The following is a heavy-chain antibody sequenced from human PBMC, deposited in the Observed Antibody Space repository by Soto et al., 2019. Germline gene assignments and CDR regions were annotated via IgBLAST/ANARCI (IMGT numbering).Heavy chain of an antibody. CDR1: GGSISSGDYY. CDR3: DRAQAAPEWFDP. J-gene: IGHJ5*02. CDR2: IYYSGST. D-gene: IGHD2-15*01. V-gene: IGHV4-30-4*01. Sequence: SETLSLTCTVSGGSISSGDYYWSWIRQPPGKGLEWIGYIYYSGSTYYNPSLKSRVTISVDTSKNQFSLKLSSVTAADTAVYYCDRAQAAPEWFDPWGQGTLVTVSS.